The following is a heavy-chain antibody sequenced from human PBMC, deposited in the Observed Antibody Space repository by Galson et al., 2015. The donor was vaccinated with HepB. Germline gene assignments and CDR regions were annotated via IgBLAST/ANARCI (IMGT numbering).Heavy chain of an antibody. V-gene: IGHV3-74*01. CDR2: ISSDGSST. Sequence: SLRLSCAASGFTFSSYWMHWVRQAPGEGLVWVSRISSDGSSTSYADSVKGRFTISRDNAKNTLYLQMNSLRAEDTAIYYCARYRWFGELTEPRDAFDIWGQGATVTVSS. CDR3: ARYRWFGELTEPRDAFDI. D-gene: IGHD3-10*01. CDR1: GFTFSSYW. J-gene: IGHJ3*02.